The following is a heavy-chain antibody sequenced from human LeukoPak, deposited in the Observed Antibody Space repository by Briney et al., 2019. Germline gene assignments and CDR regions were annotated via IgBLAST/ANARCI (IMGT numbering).Heavy chain of an antibody. Sequence: GGSLRLSCAASGFTFSSYEMNWVRQAPGKGLEWVSYISSSGSTIYYADSVKGRFTISRDNAENSLYLQMNSLRAEDTAVYYCARDSRGALNFDYWGQGTLVTVSS. V-gene: IGHV3-48*03. J-gene: IGHJ4*02. CDR2: ISSSGSTI. D-gene: IGHD1-26*01. CDR3: ARDSRGALNFDY. CDR1: GFTFSSYE.